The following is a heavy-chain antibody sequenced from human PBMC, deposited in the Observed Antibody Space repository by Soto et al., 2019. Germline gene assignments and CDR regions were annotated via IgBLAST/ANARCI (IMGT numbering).Heavy chain of an antibody. CDR2: ISWNSGYI. D-gene: IGHD1-26*01. CDR3: AKDDRAGGGWFDP. Sequence: EVQLVESGGGLVQPGRSLRLSCAASGFIFDDYAMQWVRHAPGKGLEWVSGISWNSGYIGYADSVKGRFTISRDNAKNSLYTQMNSLRAEDTALYYCAKDDRAGGGWFDPWGQGTMVTDSS. V-gene: IGHV3-9*01. CDR1: GFIFDDYA. J-gene: IGHJ5*02.